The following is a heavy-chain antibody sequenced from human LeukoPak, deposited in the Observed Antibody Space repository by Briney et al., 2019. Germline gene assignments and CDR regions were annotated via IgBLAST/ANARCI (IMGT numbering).Heavy chain of an antibody. V-gene: IGHV4-30-4*08. CDR1: GASISSAENH. CDR3: VRVRTGTSCYDY. CDR2: ISYIAGT. J-gene: IGHJ4*02. Sequence: SQTLSLTCTVSGASISSAENHWSWIRQPPGKGLEWIGYISYIAGTSYNPSLKSRVTISLATSNNQFSLELSSVTAADTAVYFCVRVRTGTSCYDYWGQGALVTVSS. D-gene: IGHD2-2*01.